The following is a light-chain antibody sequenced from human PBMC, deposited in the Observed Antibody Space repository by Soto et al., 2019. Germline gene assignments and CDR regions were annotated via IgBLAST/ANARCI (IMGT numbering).Light chain of an antibody. Sequence: QSVLTQPASVSGSPGQSITISCTGTSSDVGGYNYVSWYQQHPGKAPKLMIYEVSSRPSGVSYRFSASKSGNTASLTISGLQAEDEADYYCSSYTSNSTYVFGTGTKV. J-gene: IGLJ1*01. CDR3: SSYTSNSTYV. CDR2: EVS. CDR1: SSDVGGYNY. V-gene: IGLV2-14*01.